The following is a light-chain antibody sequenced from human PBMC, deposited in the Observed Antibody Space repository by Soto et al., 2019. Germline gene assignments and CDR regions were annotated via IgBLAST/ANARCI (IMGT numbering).Light chain of an antibody. J-gene: IGKJ2*01. CDR1: QGISSY. V-gene: IGKV1-8*01. Sequence: AIRMTQSPSSFSASTGDRVTITCRASQGISSYLAWYQQKPGKAPKLLIYKAINLQSGVPSRFSGSGSGTEFSLTISGLQPDDFATYYCQRYNDFQYVFGQGTKLEMK. CDR3: QRYNDFQYV. CDR2: KAI.